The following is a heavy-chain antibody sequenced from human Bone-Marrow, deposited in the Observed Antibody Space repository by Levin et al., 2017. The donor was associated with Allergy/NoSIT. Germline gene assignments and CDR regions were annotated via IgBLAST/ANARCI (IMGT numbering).Heavy chain of an antibody. CDR1: GGSISSGRYY. V-gene: IGHV4-61*02. Sequence: LRLSCSVSGGSISSGRYYFTWVRQSAGKGLEWIGRIYTTGSTNYNPSLESRVTISRDTFKKEVYLTLSSVTAADTAVYYCARDRLASLYYYCMDVWGRGTTVIVSS. CDR3: ARDRLASLYYYCMDV. J-gene: IGHJ6*03. CDR2: IYTTGST.